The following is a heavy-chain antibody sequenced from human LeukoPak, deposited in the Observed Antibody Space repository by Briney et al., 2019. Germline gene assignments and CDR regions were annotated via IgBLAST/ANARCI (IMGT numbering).Heavy chain of an antibody. CDR1: GFTFSSYA. CDR2: ISGSGGST. Sequence: GGSLRLSCAASGFTFSSYAMSWVRQAPGKGLEWVSAISGSGGSTYYADSVKGRFTISRDNSKNTLYLQMNSLRAEDTAVYYCASPTKGYCSSTSCYSWYFDLWGRGTLVTVSS. D-gene: IGHD2-2*01. J-gene: IGHJ2*01. CDR3: ASPTKGYCSSTSCYSWYFDL. V-gene: IGHV3-23*01.